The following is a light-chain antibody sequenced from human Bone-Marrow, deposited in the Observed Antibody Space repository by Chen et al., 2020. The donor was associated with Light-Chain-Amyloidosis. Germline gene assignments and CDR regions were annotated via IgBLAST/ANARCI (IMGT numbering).Light chain of an antibody. CDR3: SSYAGSNNLV. V-gene: IGLV2-8*01. CDR2: AVS. J-gene: IGLJ3*02. CDR1: SSDVGGYNY. Sequence: QSALTQPPSASGSPGQSVTISCTGTSSDVGGYNYVSLYQHHPGKAPNLMIYAVSKRPSWVPDRFSGSKSGSTASLTVSVLQAEDEADYYCSSYAGSNNLVFGRGTKLTVL.